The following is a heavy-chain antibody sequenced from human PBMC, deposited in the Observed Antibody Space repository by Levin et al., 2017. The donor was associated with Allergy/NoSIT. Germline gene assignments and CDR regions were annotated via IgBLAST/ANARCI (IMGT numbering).Heavy chain of an antibody. CDR2: INWNGGST. Sequence: PGGSLRLSCAASGFTFDDYGMSWVRQAPGKGLEWVSGINWNGGSTGYADSVKGRFTISRDNAKNSLYLQMNSLRAEDTALYHCARAGYSSSSGNFDYWGQGTLVTVSS. CDR1: GFTFDDYG. D-gene: IGHD6-6*01. CDR3: ARAGYSSSSGNFDY. J-gene: IGHJ4*02. V-gene: IGHV3-20*01.